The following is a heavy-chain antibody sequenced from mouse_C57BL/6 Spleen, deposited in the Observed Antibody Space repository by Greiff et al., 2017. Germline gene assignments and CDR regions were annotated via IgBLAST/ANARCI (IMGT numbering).Heavy chain of an antibody. D-gene: IGHD1-1*01. Sequence: EVQLVESGGGLVKPGGSLKLSCAASGFTFRDYGMHWVRQAPEKGLEWVAYISRGSSPLYYADTVQGRFTLSRDNAKNTLFLQMTSLRSEDTAIDYCARGSYYYGSSYDCDVGGTGTTVTVSA. V-gene: IGHV5-17*01. CDR1: GFTFRDYG. CDR3: ARGSYYYGSSYDCDV. CDR2: ISRGSSPL. J-gene: IGHJ1*03.